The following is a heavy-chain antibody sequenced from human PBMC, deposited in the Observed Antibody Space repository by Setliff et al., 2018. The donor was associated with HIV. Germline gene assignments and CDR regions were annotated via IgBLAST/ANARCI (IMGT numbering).Heavy chain of an antibody. CDR2: TDNRGRP. Sequence: PSETLSLTCGLYGGSFSDYYWCWIRPPPGKGLEWLGETDNRGRPKYNPSLNIRVTMSVDKSRNQFSLNVSSVTAADTAVYYCARVSITYWYSIPRDYYYYMDVWGEGTTVTVSS. V-gene: IGHV4-34*01. CDR1: GGSFSDYY. CDR3: ARVSITYWYSIPRDYYYYMDV. J-gene: IGHJ6*03. D-gene: IGHD2-8*02.